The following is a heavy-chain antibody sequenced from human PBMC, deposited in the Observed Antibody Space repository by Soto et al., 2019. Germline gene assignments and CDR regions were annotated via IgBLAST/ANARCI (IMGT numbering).Heavy chain of an antibody. D-gene: IGHD1-1*01. J-gene: IGHJ4*02. Sequence: QVHLVQSGAEVKKPGASVKVSCKGSGYAFTTYGITWVRQAPGQGLEWMGWISAHNGNTNYAQKLQGRVTVTRDTSTSTAYMGLRGLRCDDTGVDYCARGRYGDYWGQGARVTVSS. CDR1: GYAFTTYG. CDR2: ISAHNGNT. CDR3: ARGRYGDY. V-gene: IGHV1-18*01.